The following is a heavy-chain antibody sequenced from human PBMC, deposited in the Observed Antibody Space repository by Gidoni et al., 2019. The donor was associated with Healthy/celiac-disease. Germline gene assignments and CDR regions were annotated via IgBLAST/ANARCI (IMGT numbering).Heavy chain of an antibody. D-gene: IGHD2-21*01. CDR2: ISYDGSNK. J-gene: IGHJ2*01. CDR1: GFTFSSYA. Sequence: QVQLVESGGGVVQPGRSLRLSCAASGFTFSSYAMHWVRQAPGRGLEWVAVISYDGSNKYYADSVKGRFTISRDNSKNTLYLQMNSLRAEDTAVYYCARDPRAYCGGDCYSVGWYFDLWGRGTLVTVSS. V-gene: IGHV3-30-3*01. CDR3: ARDPRAYCGGDCYSVGWYFDL.